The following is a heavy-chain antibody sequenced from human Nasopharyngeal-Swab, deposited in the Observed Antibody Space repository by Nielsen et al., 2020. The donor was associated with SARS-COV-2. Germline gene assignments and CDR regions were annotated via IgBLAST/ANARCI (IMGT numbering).Heavy chain of an antibody. CDR1: GYTFTSYA. V-gene: IGHV1-3*01. D-gene: IGHD3-22*01. CDR2: INAGNGNT. Sequence: ASVKVSCKASGYTFTSYAMHWVRQAPGQRLEWMGWINAGNGNTKYSQKFQGRVTITRDTSASTAYMELSSLRSEDTAVYYCARGGDYYDSSGYMYYFDYWGQGTLVTVSS. CDR3: ARGGDYYDSSGYMYYFDY. J-gene: IGHJ4*02.